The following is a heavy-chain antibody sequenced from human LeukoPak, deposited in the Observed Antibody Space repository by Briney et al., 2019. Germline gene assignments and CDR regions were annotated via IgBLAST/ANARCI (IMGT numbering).Heavy chain of an antibody. CDR2: ISSSGSTI. J-gene: IGHJ4*02. CDR1: GFTFSDYY. Sequence: GGSLRLSCAASGFTFSDYYMSWIRQAPGKGLEWVSYISSSGSTIYYADSVKGRFTISRDNAKNSLYLQMNSLRAEDTAVYYCAKEGTRYSSGWLFDYWGQGTLVTVSS. V-gene: IGHV3-11*01. CDR3: AKEGTRYSSGWLFDY. D-gene: IGHD6-19*01.